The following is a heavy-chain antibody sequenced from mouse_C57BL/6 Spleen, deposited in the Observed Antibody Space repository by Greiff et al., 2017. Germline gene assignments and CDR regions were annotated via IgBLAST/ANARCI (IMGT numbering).Heavy chain of an antibody. CDR1: GFTFSDYY. J-gene: IGHJ4*01. CDR2: INSDGSST. CDR3: ARDSDLDAMDY. V-gene: IGHV5-16*01. Sequence: EVKVVESEGGLVQPGSSLKLSCTASGFTFSDYYMAWVRQVPEKGLEWVANINSDGSSTYYLDSLKSRFIISRDNAKNILYLQRSSLKYEDTATYYGARDSDLDAMDYWGQGTSVTVSA.